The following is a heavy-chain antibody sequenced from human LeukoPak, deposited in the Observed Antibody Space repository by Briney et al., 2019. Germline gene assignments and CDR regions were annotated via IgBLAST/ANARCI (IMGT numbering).Heavy chain of an antibody. D-gene: IGHD3-3*01. V-gene: IGHV3-21*01. J-gene: IGHJ6*02. Sequence: GGSLRLSCAASEFTFSSYSMNWVRQAPGKGLEWVSSITSSSSYIYYADSVKCRFTISRDNAKNSLFLQMNSLRAEDTAVYYCARDGVLYGMDVWGQGTTVTVSS. CDR1: EFTFSSYS. CDR2: ITSSSSYI. CDR3: ARDGVLYGMDV.